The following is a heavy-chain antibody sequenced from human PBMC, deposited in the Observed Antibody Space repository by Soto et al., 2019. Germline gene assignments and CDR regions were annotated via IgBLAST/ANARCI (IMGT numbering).Heavy chain of an antibody. Sequence: QVQLVQSGAEVKKPGSSVKVSCKASGGTFSSYTINWVRQAPGQGLEWMGRIIPILGIANYAQKFQGRVTIIADKSTSTAYMELSSLRSEDTAVYYCARVQGEVIAVAGTDYYYGMDVWGQGTTVTVSS. V-gene: IGHV1-69*02. CDR3: ARVQGEVIAVAGTDYYYGMDV. D-gene: IGHD6-19*01. CDR2: IIPILGIA. J-gene: IGHJ6*02. CDR1: GGTFSSYT.